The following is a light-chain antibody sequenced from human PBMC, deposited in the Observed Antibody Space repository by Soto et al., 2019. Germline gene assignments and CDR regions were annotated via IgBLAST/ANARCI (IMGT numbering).Light chain of an antibody. Sequence: QPVLTQPPSVSGAPGQRVTISCTGSSSNIGAGYDVHWYQQLPGTAPKLLIYANSNRPSGVPDRFSGSKSGTSASLAITGLQAEDEGDYYCQSYDSSLSGSVVFGGGTKLTVL. V-gene: IGLV1-40*01. J-gene: IGLJ2*01. CDR3: QSYDSSLSGSVV. CDR2: ANS. CDR1: SSNIGAGYD.